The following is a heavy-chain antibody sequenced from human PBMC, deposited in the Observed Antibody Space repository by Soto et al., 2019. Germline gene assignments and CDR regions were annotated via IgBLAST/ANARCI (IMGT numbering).Heavy chain of an antibody. V-gene: IGHV1-69*01. D-gene: IGHD4-17*01. Sequence: VQLVQSGAEVREPGSSVKVSCKASGDTFNTSTITWVRQAPGQGLDYMGGVIPIYGSPYYARKFQGRVTITADVSTSTAYMVMNSLRSGDTAVYYCAGESALMTTVPLRHWGQGTLVTVSS. CDR2: VIPIYGSP. CDR3: AGESALMTTVPLRH. J-gene: IGHJ4*02. CDR1: GDTFNTST.